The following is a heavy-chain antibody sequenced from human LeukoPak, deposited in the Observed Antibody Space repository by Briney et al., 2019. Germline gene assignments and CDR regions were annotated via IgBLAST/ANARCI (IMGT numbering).Heavy chain of an antibody. CDR1: GGSISSGGYY. V-gene: IGHV4-30-2*01. D-gene: IGHD6-13*01. J-gene: IGHJ1*01. Sequence: SETLSLTCTVSGGSISSGGYYWSWIRQPPGKGLEWIGYIYHSGSTYYNPSLKSRVTISVDRSKNQFSLKLSSVTAADTAVYYCARRGGGLHGYSSSWYDFQHWGQGTLVTVSS. CDR2: IYHSGST. CDR3: ARRGGGLHGYSSSWYDFQH.